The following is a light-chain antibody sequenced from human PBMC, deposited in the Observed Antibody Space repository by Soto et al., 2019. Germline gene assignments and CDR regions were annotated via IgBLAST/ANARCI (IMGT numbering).Light chain of an antibody. CDR1: SSDVGSYNL. V-gene: IGLV2-23*02. J-gene: IGLJ1*01. CDR2: EVT. Sequence: QSALTQPASVSESPGQSITISCTGTSSDVGSYNLVSWYQQHPGKAPKLVISEVTKRPSGVSHRFSGSKSGNTASLTISGLHAEDEADYYCCSYAGSSTRGYVFGSGTKVTVL. CDR3: CSYAGSSTRGYV.